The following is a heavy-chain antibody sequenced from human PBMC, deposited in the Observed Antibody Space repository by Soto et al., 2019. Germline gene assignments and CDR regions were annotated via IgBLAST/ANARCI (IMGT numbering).Heavy chain of an antibody. CDR1: GYIFNNYV. V-gene: IGHV1-3*01. CDR3: ARVPATTVLTNYFDY. CDR2: INADTGYT. Sequence: ASVKVSCKASGYIFNNYVLHWVRQAPGQGLEWVGWINADTGYTKYSEKFQDRVTITRDTSATTVYMVLYRLRSEDTAIYYCARVPATTVLTNYFDYWGQGILVTVSS. J-gene: IGHJ4*02. D-gene: IGHD4-4*01.